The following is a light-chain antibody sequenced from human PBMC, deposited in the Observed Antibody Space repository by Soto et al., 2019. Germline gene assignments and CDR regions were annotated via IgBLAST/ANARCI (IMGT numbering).Light chain of an antibody. CDR1: QDISNY. CDR2: DAS. Sequence: ILLTQSPSSLSASVGDIVTINCQASQDISNYLNWYQQKPGKVPKLLIYDASNLEGGVPSRFSGSGSGTEFTLTISGLQPEDIATYYCQQNDYLLTFGGGTKVDIK. V-gene: IGKV1-33*01. CDR3: QQNDYLLT. J-gene: IGKJ4*01.